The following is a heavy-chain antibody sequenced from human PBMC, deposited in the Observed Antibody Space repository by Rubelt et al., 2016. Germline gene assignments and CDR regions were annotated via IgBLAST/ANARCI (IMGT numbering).Heavy chain of an antibody. CDR1: GFTFSSYW. D-gene: IGHD3-3*01. J-gene: IGHJ6*02. CDR2: INSDGSST. Sequence: VESGGGLVQSGGSLRLSCAASGFTFSSYWMHWVRQAPGKGLVWVSRINSDGSSTSYADSVKGRFTISRDNSKNSLYLQMNSLRAEDTALYYCAKDMGQYYDFYYYYGMDVWGQGTTVTVSS. CDR3: AKDMGQYYDFYYYYGMDV. V-gene: IGHV3-74*01.